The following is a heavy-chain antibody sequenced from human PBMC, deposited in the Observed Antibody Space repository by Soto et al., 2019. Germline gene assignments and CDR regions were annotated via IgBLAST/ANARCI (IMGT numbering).Heavy chain of an antibody. Sequence: EVRLLESGGGLVQPGGSLRLSCAASGFTFSSYAMTWVRQAPGKGLELVSVISGSGGSTYYADSVKGRFTISRDNSKNMFYLEMNSLRAEDTAAYYCAKGITMLVVVIKTWGQGTLVSVSS. J-gene: IGHJ5*02. V-gene: IGHV3-23*01. CDR3: AKGITMLVVVIKT. CDR2: ISGSGGST. CDR1: GFTFSSYA. D-gene: IGHD3-22*01.